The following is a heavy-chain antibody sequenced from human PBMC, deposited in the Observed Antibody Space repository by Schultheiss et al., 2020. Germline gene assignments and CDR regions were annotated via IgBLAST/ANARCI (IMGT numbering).Heavy chain of an antibody. V-gene: IGHV4-61*01. CDR2: IYYSGTT. D-gene: IGHD3-22*01. CDR3: ARDSDSSGYYRYFDY. J-gene: IGHJ4*02. CDR1: GGSISSFTYY. Sequence: SETLSLTCTVSGGSISSFTYYWGWIRQPPGKGLEWIGYIYYSGTTKYNPSLQSRLTISLDTSKNQFSLKLSSVTAADTAVYYCARDSDSSGYYRYFDYWGQGTLVTVSS.